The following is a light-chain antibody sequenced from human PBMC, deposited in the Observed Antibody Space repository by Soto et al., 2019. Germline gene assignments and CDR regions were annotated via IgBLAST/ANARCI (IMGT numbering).Light chain of an antibody. Sequence: QPVLTQPPSASGTPGQRVTISCSGSSSNIGRNTVNWYQQLPGTAPKVLIYGNNQRPSGVPDRFSGSKSGTSASLAISGLQSEDEADYYCAAWDDSLSGGVFGGGTKLTVL. CDR3: AAWDDSLSGGV. CDR1: SSNIGRNT. J-gene: IGLJ3*02. CDR2: GNN. V-gene: IGLV1-44*01.